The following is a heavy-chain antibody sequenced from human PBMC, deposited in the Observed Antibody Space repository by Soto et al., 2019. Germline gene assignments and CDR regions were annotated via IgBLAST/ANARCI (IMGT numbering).Heavy chain of an antibody. J-gene: IGHJ6*02. Sequence: SETLSLTCTVSGGSISGYCWSWIRQPAGKGLEWIGRIYSSGSTNYNPSLNSRITMSVDTSKNQFSLKLSSVTAADTAVYYCARDRSGSQYGMDVWGQGTTVT. V-gene: IGHV4-4*07. CDR3: ARDRSGSQYGMDV. CDR1: GGSISGYC. CDR2: IYSSGST. D-gene: IGHD1-26*01.